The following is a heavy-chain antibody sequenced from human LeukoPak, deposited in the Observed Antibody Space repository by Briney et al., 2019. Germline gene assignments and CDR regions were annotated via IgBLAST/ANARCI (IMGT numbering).Heavy chain of an antibody. V-gene: IGHV3-30*02. CDR3: AKDDPSPYEDPPTNAFDI. CDR2: IRYDGSNK. D-gene: IGHD5-12*01. J-gene: IGHJ3*02. Sequence: TGGSLRLSCAASGFTFSSYGMHWVRQAPGKGLEWVTFIRYDGSNKYYADSVKGRFTISRDNSKNTLSLQMNSLRAEDTAVYYCAKDDPSPYEDPPTNAFDIWGQGTMVTVSS. CDR1: GFTFSSYG.